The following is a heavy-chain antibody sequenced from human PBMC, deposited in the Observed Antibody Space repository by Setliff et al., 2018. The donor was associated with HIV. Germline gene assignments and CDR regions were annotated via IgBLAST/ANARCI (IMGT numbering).Heavy chain of an antibody. Sequence: SETLSLTCTVSGGSIGGYYWSWIRQPPGTGLEWLGCIYSGGSTNYNPSLESRVTISLDTSKNQFSRRLTSVTAADTAVYYCARVRSYGSAYDAFDVWGPGTMVTVSS. V-gene: IGHV4-4*08. CDR3: ARVRSYGSAYDAFDV. CDR1: GGSIGGYY. J-gene: IGHJ3*01. CDR2: IYSGGST. D-gene: IGHD3-10*01.